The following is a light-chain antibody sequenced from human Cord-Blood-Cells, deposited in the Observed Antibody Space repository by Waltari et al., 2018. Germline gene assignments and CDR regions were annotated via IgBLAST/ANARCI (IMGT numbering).Light chain of an antibody. V-gene: IGLV2-23*01. J-gene: IGLJ2*01. CDR1: SSDVGSYNL. CDR2: EGS. Sequence: QSALTQPASVSGSPGQSITIPGTGTSSDVGSYNLVSWYQQHPGKAPKLMIYEGSKRPSGVSNRFSGSKSGNTASLTSSGLQAEDEADYYCCSYAGSSTFVVFGGGTKLTVL. CDR3: CSYAGSSTFVV.